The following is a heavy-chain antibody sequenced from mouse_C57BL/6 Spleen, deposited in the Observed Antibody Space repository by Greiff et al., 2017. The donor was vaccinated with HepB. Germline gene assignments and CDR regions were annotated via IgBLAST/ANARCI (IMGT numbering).Heavy chain of an antibody. CDR1: GYSITSGYY. J-gene: IGHJ2*01. D-gene: IGHD1-1*01. V-gene: IGHV3-6*01. CDR3: AREGYYGSSYGGFDY. CDR2: ISYDGSN. Sequence: EVKLQESGPGLVKPSQSLSLTCSVTGYSITSGYYWNWIRQFPGNKLEWMGYISYDGSNNYNPSLKNRISITRDTSKNQFFLKLNSVTTEDTATYYCAREGYYGSSYGGFDYWGQGTTLTVSS.